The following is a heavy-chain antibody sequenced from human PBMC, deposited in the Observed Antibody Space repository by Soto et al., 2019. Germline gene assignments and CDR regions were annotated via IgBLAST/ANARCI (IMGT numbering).Heavy chain of an antibody. CDR1: GGTFSSYA. CDR3: ATDLRSGVYLY. V-gene: IGHV1-69*05. D-gene: IGHD2-8*01. J-gene: IGHJ4*02. CDR2: IIPIFGTP. Sequence: QVQLVQSGAEVKKPGSSVKVSCKASGGTFSSYAITWVRQAPGQGLEWMGQIIPIFGTPNYAQKFQGRFTITPDESPSAAYMELSGLRWEDTALYYCATDLRSGVYLYWGQGTLVIVSS.